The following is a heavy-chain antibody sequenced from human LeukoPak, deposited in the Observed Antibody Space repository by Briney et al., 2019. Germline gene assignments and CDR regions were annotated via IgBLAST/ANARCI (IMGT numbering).Heavy chain of an antibody. CDR3: AKGATRWLQPTIDY. CDR1: GFTFDDYA. V-gene: IGHV3-9*01. J-gene: IGHJ4*02. D-gene: IGHD5-24*01. Sequence: GGSLRLSCAASGFTFDDYAMHWVRQAPGKGLEWVSGISWNSGSIGYADSVKGRFTISRDNAENSLYLQMNSLRAEDTALYYCAKGATRWLQPTIDYWGQGTLVTVSS. CDR2: ISWNSGSI.